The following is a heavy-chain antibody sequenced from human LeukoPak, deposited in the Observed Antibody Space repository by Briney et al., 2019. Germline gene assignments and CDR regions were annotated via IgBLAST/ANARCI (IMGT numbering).Heavy chain of an antibody. V-gene: IGHV3-7*01. CDR3: ARVRLQPRTLLDDAFDI. CDR1: GFTFSSYW. Sequence: GGSLRLSCVAAGFTFSSYWMTWVRQAPGKGLEWVANIKTDGSLIYYVDSVKGRFTISRDNAKNSLYLQMNSLRVEDTAVYYCARVRLQPRTLLDDAFDIWGQGTMVTVSS. CDR2: IKTDGSLI. J-gene: IGHJ3*02. D-gene: IGHD1-14*01.